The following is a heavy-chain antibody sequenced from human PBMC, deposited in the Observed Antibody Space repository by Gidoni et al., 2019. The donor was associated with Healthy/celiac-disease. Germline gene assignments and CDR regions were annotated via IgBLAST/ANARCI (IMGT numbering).Heavy chain of an antibody. CDR2: IYYSGST. CDR1: GGPLSRGHYY. Sequence: QVQLQESGPGLVKPSQTLSLTCTFSGGPLSRGHYYWSWIRQPPGKGLEWIGYIYYSGSTYYNPSLKSRVTISVDTSKNQFSLKLSSVTAADTAVYYCARLLWFGPVHTADWFDPWGQGTLVTVSS. V-gene: IGHV4-30-4*01. CDR3: ARLLWFGPVHTADWFDP. D-gene: IGHD3-10*01. J-gene: IGHJ5*02.